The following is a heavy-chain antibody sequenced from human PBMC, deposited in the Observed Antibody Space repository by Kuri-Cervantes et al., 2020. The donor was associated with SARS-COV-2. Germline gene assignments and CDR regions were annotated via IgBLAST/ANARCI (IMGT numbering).Heavy chain of an antibody. V-gene: IGHV3-21*01. J-gene: IGHJ4*02. CDR1: GFRFSNYN. Sequence: GGSLRLSCVASGFRFSNYNLNWVRQAPGKGLEWVSTISSGSDYIYYGDSVKGRFTISRDNAENSLYLQMNSLRVGDTAVYYRTRDRGYCSGGGCYSTGFSFDYWGQGALVTVSS. D-gene: IGHD2-15*01. CDR2: ISSGSDYI. CDR3: TRDRGYCSGGGCYSTGFSFDY.